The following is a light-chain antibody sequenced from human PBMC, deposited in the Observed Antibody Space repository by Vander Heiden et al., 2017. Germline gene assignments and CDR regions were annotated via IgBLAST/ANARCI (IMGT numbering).Light chain of an antibody. CDR3: MQALQTGYT. V-gene: IGKV2-28*01. CDR1: QSLLHRSGYNY. CDR2: LGS. J-gene: IGKJ2*01. Sequence: DIVMTQSPLSLPVTPGEPASISCRSSQSLLHRSGYNYLDWYLQKPGQSPQLLIYLGSNRASGVPDRFSGSGSGTDFTLKIRRVEAEDVGVYYCMQALQTGYTFGQGTKLEIK.